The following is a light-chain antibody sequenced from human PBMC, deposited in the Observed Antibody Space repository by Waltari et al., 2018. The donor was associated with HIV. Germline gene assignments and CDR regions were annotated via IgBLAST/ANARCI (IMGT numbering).Light chain of an antibody. J-gene: IGKJ1*01. CDR2: KVS. V-gene: IGKV2-30*01. CDR3: MQGTHWLPWT. Sequence: DVVMTQSPLSLPVTLGQPASISCRSSQRLVYRYGNTYLNWFQQRPGQSPRRLIYKVSNRDSGVPDRFSGSGSGTDFTLKISRVEAEDVGVYYCMQGTHWLPWTFGQGTKVEIK. CDR1: QRLVYRYGNTY.